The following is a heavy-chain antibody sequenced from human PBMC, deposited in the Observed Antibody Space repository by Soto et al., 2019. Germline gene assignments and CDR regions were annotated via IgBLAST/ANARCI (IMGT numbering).Heavy chain of an antibody. V-gene: IGHV4-59*08. Sequence: SETLSLTCTVSGGSIRNYYWSWIRQPPGKGLEWIGYFHYTGITNYIPSLKSRISMSVDTSKNQFSLKLSSVTAADTAVYYCAKAVLQTLYSRERVQHFDNWGPETLVT. CDR1: GGSIRNYY. CDR3: AKAVLQTLYSRERVQHFDN. D-gene: IGHD2-2*02. J-gene: IGHJ4*01. CDR2: FHYTGIT.